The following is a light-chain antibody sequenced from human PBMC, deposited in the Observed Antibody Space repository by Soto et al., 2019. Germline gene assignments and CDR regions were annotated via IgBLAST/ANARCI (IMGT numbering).Light chain of an antibody. V-gene: IGLV2-14*01. CDR3: SSFTSRFTFV. J-gene: IGLJ1*01. CDR2: EVT. Sequence: QSALTQPASVSGSPGQSIAISCTGTRSDVGAYNYVSWYQQHPCKAPKLMISEVTNRPSRVSDRFSGSKSGNTASLTISGLQAEDEADYYCSSFTSRFTFVFGTGTKLTVL. CDR1: RSDVGAYNY.